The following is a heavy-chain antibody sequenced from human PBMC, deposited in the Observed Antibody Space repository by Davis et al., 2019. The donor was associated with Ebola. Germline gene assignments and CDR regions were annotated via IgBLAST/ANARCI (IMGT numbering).Heavy chain of an antibody. J-gene: IGHJ4*02. Sequence: GESLKISCAASGFTFSSYAMHWVRQAPGKGLEWVSYISSSGSTIYYADSVKGRFTISRDNAKNSLYLQMNSLRAEDTAVYYCARTTLWFGEPAPLYYFDYWGQGTLVTVSS. CDR3: ARTTLWFGEPAPLYYFDY. D-gene: IGHD3-10*01. CDR2: ISSSGSTI. CDR1: GFTFSSYA. V-gene: IGHV3-48*04.